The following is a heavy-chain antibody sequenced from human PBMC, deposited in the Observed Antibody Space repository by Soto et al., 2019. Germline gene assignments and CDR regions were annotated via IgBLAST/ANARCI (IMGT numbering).Heavy chain of an antibody. V-gene: IGHV4-59*11. CDR1: GGSISGHY. Sequence: SETLSLTCSVSGGSISGHYWSWIRQPPGKGLEWIGYIFYSGITKYNPSLKSRVNMAVDTSKNQFSLRLTSVTAADTAEYYCARLNLLLNGMDVWGQGTTVTVSS. CDR3: ARLNLLLNGMDV. CDR2: IFYSGIT. J-gene: IGHJ6*02. D-gene: IGHD3-10*01.